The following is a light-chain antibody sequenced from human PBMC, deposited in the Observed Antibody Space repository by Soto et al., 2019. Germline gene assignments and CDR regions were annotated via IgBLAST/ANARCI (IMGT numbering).Light chain of an antibody. CDR3: QSYDISLSGSGV. J-gene: IGLJ2*01. CDR1: RSNIGAGYD. Sequence: QSVLTQPPSVSGAPGQRVTISCTGSRSNIGAGYDVHWYQQLPQTAPKLLSYGNSNRPSGVPDRFSASKSGTSASLAISGLQAEDEADYYCQSYDISLSGSGVFGGGTKLTVL. CDR2: GNS. V-gene: IGLV1-40*01.